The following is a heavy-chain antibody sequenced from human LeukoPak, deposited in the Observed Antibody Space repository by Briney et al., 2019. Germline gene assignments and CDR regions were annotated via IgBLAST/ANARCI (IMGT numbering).Heavy chain of an antibody. Sequence: ATMKVSCKASGYTFTSYDINWVRQATGQGLEWMGWMNPNSGNTGYAQKFQGRVTMTRDTSTRTVYMEVNSLRSEDTAVYYCARQGTYSSAIGMGYWGQGTLATVSS. D-gene: IGHD6-19*01. CDR2: MNPNSGNT. CDR3: ARQGTYSSAIGMGY. CDR1: GYTFTSYD. V-gene: IGHV1-8*01. J-gene: IGHJ4*02.